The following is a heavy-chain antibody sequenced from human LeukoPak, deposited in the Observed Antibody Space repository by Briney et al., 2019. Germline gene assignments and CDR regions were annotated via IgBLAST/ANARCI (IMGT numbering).Heavy chain of an antibody. V-gene: IGHV1-69*05. CDR1: GGTFSSYA. CDR2: IIPIFGTA. CDR3: ARGIGGVVTARYYYYYMDV. Sequence: ASVKVSCKASGGTFSSYAISWVRQAPGQGLEWMGGIIPIFGTANYAQKFQGRVTITTDESTSTAYMELSSLRSEDTAVYYCARGIGGVVTARYYYYYMDVWGKGTTVTVSS. D-gene: IGHD3-3*01. J-gene: IGHJ6*03.